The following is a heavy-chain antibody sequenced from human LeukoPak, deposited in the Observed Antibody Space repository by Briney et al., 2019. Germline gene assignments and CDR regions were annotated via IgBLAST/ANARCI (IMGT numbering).Heavy chain of an antibody. CDR2: INPNSGGT. CDR3: ARYSSTWILSYYYYYMDV. V-gene: IGHV1-2*02. Sequence: ASVKVSCKASGYTFTSYYMHWVRQAPGQGLEWMGWINPNSGGTNYAQKFQGRVTMTRDTSISTAYMELSRLRSDDTAVYYCARYSSTWILSYYYYYMDVWGKGTTVTVSS. J-gene: IGHJ6*03. D-gene: IGHD6-13*01. CDR1: GYTFTSYY.